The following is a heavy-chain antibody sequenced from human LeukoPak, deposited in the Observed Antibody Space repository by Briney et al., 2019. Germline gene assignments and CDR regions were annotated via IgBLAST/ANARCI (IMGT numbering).Heavy chain of an antibody. D-gene: IGHD2-2*01. CDR1: GFTFSTSG. CDR3: AKDNPIEEVPGLGPGQ. V-gene: IGHV3-30*02. J-gene: IGHJ4*02. CDR2: IRYDGSTK. Sequence: GGSLRLSCAASGFTFSTSGIHWVRQAPGMGLEWVAFIRYDGSTKLYADSVKGRFSISRDNSKNTLWLRMNSVRTEDTAVYYCAKDNPIEEVPGLGPGQWGQGTLVTVSS.